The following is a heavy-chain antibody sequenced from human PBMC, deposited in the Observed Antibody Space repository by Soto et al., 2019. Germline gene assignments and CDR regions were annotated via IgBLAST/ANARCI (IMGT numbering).Heavy chain of an antibody. CDR3: AKPDYGGKDRRFDI. V-gene: IGHV4-4*02. J-gene: IGHJ3*02. CDR2: IYHSGST. D-gene: IGHD4-17*01. CDR1: GGSISSSNW. Sequence: QVQLQESGPGLVKPSWTLSLTCAVSGGSISSSNWWSWVRQPPGKGLEWIGGIYHSGSTNYNPSLNSRVTIAVDKSKNQFSLKLSSVTAADTAVYYCAKPDYGGKDRRFDIWGQGTMVTVSS.